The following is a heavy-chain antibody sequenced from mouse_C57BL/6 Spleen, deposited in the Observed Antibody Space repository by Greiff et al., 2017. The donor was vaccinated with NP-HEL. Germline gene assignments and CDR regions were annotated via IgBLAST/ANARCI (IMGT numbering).Heavy chain of an antibody. CDR3: ARVTTVH. D-gene: IGHD1-1*01. CDR1: GYTFTSYW. J-gene: IGHJ2*01. V-gene: IGHV1-50*01. CDR2: IDPSDSYT. Sequence: QVQLQQPGAELVKPGASVKLSCKASGYTFTSYWMQWVKQRPGQGLEWIGEIDPSDSYTNYNQKFKGKATLTVDTSSSTAYMQLSSLTSEDSAVYYCARVTTVHWGQGTTLTVSS.